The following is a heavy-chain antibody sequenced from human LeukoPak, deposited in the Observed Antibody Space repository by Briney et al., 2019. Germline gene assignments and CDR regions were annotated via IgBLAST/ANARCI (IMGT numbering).Heavy chain of an antibody. CDR3: ARTGQYCSGGTCYSGQFDF. D-gene: IGHD2-15*01. J-gene: IGHJ4*02. CDR1: GFTFSSYS. Sequence: PGGSLRLSCAASGFTFSSYSMNWVRQAPGKGLEWVSSISSSSSYIYYADSVKGRFTISRDNANNSLFLQMNSLRVEDTAVYYCARTGQYCSGGTCYSGQFDFWGQGTLVTVSS. V-gene: IGHV3-21*04. CDR2: ISSSSSYI.